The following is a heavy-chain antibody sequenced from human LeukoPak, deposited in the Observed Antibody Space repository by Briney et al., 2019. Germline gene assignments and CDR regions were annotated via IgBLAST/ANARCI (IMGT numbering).Heavy chain of an antibody. CDR2: ISSRASTI. Sequence: GGSLRLSCSASGFTFDFYDLNWVRQAPGKGLEWFSYISSRASTIFYADSVKGRFYITRDNAKNSRYLQMNSLRAEDTAVYYCARGRGIQLKYYFDHWGHGTLVTVSS. CDR1: GFTFDFYD. CDR3: ARGRGIQLKYYFDH. V-gene: IGHV3-48*03. D-gene: IGHD5-18*01. J-gene: IGHJ4*01.